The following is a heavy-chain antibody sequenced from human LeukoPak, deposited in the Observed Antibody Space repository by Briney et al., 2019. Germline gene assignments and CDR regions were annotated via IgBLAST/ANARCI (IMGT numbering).Heavy chain of an antibody. J-gene: IGHJ3*02. Sequence: ASVKVSCKASGYTFTGYYMHWVRQAPGQGLEWMGRIKPNSGGTNYAQKFQGRVTMTRDTSISTAYMELSRLRSDDTAVYYCARFIVGATPHAFDIWGQGTMVTVSS. V-gene: IGHV1-2*06. CDR3: ARFIVGATPHAFDI. CDR1: GYTFTGYY. D-gene: IGHD1-26*01. CDR2: IKPNSGGT.